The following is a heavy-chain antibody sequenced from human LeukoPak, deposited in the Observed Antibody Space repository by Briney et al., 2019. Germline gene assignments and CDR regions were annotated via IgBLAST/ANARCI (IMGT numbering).Heavy chain of an antibody. CDR1: GFIFENFA. V-gene: IGHV3-30*04. CDR2: VSFDGTNN. D-gene: IGHD2/OR15-2a*01. J-gene: IGHJ5*01. Sequence: GRSLRLSCVASGFIFENFAIHWVRQAPGKGLEWVSSVSFDGTNNFYADSVNGRLTVSRDNSKNTVYLNMNSLRPDDTAVHFCARDRNVIGADFDSWGQGTLVTVSS. CDR3: ARDRNVIGADFDS.